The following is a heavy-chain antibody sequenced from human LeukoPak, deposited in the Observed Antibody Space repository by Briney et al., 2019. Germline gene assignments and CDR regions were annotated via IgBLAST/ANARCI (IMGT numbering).Heavy chain of an antibody. CDR1: GITFRSCT. Sequence: GRSLRLSCAASGITFRSCTMHWVRQAPGKGLEWVAAISYDGSNEYYADSVKGRFTISRDNSKKTLYLQMDSLRAGDTAVYYCARECGSWSASEEFDYWGQGTLVTVSS. CDR2: ISYDGSNE. D-gene: IGHD6-13*01. CDR3: ARECGSWSASEEFDY. V-gene: IGHV3-30*04. J-gene: IGHJ4*02.